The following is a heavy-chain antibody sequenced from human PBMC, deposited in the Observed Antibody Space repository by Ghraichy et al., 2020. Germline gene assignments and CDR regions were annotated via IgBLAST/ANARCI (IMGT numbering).Heavy chain of an antibody. CDR2: ISSSRSSI. CDR3: VRGLPNPYYFDY. Sequence: GGSLRLSCAASGFTFSSYSMNWVRQAPGKGLEWVSYISSSRSSIYYADSVKGRFTISRDNAKNSLYLQMNSLRDEDTAVYYCVRGLPNPYYFDYWGQGTLVTVSS. J-gene: IGHJ4*02. V-gene: IGHV3-48*02. CDR1: GFTFSSYS.